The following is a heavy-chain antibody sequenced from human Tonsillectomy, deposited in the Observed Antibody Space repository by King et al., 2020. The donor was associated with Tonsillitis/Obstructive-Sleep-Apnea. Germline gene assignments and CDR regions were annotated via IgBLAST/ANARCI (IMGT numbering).Heavy chain of an antibody. V-gene: IGHV3-23*04. CDR3: AKMDGFWSTKGAFDI. D-gene: IGHD3/OR15-3a*01. Sequence: VQLVESGGGLVQPGGSLRLSCAASGFTFSSYAMSWVRQAPGKGLGWVSPSSGSGGSTYYADSVKGRFTISRDNSKNTLYLQVNSLRAEDTAVYYCAKMDGFWSTKGAFDIWGQGTMVTVSS. CDR2: SSGSGGST. CDR1: GFTFSSYA. J-gene: IGHJ3*02.